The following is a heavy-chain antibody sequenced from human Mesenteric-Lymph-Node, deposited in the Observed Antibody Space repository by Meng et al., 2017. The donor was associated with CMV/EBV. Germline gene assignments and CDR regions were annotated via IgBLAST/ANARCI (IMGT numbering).Heavy chain of an antibody. D-gene: IGHD3-3*01. CDR3: ARDFGVYYDFWSGGYGMDV. Sequence: SETLSLTCTVSGGSVSSGSYYWSWLRQPPGKGLEWIGYIYYSGSTNYNPSLKSRVTISVDTSKNQFSLKLSSVTAADTAVYYCARDFGVYYDFWSGGYGMDVWGQGTTVTVSS. V-gene: IGHV4-61*01. CDR1: GGSVSSGSYY. CDR2: IYYSGST. J-gene: IGHJ6*02.